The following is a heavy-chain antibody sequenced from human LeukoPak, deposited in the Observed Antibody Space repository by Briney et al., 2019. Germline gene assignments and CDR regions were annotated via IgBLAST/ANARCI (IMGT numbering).Heavy chain of an antibody. CDR1: GGSINSFY. Sequence: SETLSLTCSVSGGSINSFYWSWIRQSPWKGLEWIGYIYYSGSTNYNPSLRSRVTISVDTSKNQFSLKVSSVTTADTAVYYCARSSRQTAQFDYWGQGTLVTVSS. J-gene: IGHJ4*02. CDR3: ARSSRQTAQFDY. D-gene: IGHD5-24*01. V-gene: IGHV4-59*01. CDR2: IYYSGST.